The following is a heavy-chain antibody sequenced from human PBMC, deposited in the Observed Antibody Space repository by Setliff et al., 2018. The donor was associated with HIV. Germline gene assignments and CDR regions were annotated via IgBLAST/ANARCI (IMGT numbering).Heavy chain of an antibody. CDR3: ARGGSRGSWYWDY. CDR1: GGSISSGNYY. Sequence: PSETLSLTCTVSGGSISSGNYYWSWIRQPAGKGLEWIGRIYSSGSTNYNPSLKSRVTISVDTSKNQFSLRLSSVTAADTAVYYCARGGSRGSWYWDYWGQGTLVTVSS. D-gene: IGHD6-13*01. V-gene: IGHV4-61*02. J-gene: IGHJ4*02. CDR2: IYSSGST.